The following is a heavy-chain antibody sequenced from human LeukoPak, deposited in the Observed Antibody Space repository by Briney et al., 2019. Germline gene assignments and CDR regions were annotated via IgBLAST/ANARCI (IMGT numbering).Heavy chain of an antibody. CDR3: ARGGSLLVGAPIDY. CDR2: IWYDGSNK. Sequence: PGGSLRLSCAASGFTFSSYGMHWVRQAPGKGLEWVAVIWYDGSNKYYADSVKGRFTISRDNSKNTLYLQMNSLRAEDTAVYYCARGGSLLVGAPIDYWGQGTLVTVSS. V-gene: IGHV3-33*08. D-gene: IGHD1-26*01. CDR1: GFTFSSYG. J-gene: IGHJ4*02.